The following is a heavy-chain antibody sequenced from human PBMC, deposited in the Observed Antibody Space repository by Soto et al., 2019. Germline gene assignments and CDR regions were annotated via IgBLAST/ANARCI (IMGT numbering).Heavy chain of an antibody. CDR3: ARDGGSNYIKIDY. J-gene: IGHJ4*02. CDR1: GFTFSSYS. D-gene: IGHD4-4*01. V-gene: IGHV3-21*01. CDR2: ISSSSSYI. Sequence: EVQLVESGGGLVKPGGSLRLSCAASGFTFSSYSMNWVRQAPGKGLEWVSSISSSSSYIYYADSVKGRFTISRDNAKNSLYLQMKSLRAEDRAVYYCARDGGSNYIKIDYWGQGTLVTVSS.